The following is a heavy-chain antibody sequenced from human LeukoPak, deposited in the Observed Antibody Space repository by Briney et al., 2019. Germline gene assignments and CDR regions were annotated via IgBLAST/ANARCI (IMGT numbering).Heavy chain of an antibody. D-gene: IGHD1-26*01. CDR1: GGTFSSYA. Sequence: SVKVSCKASGGTFSSYAISWVRQAPGQGLEWMGRIIPILGIANYAQKFQGRVTITADKSTSTAYMELSSLRSEDTAVYYCARGDAIVGAQDDAFDIWGQGTMVTVSS. V-gene: IGHV1-69*04. CDR2: IIPILGIA. CDR3: ARGDAIVGAQDDAFDI. J-gene: IGHJ3*02.